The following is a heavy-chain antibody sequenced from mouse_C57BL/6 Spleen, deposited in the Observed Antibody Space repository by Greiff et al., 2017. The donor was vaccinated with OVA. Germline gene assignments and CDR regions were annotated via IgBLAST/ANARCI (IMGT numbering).Heavy chain of an antibody. CDR2: IDPETGGT. J-gene: IGHJ2*01. CDR3: TRRTAYGSLDY. CDR1: GYTFTDYE. Sequence: QVQLKQSGAELVRPGASVTLSCKASGYTFTDYEMHWVKQTPVHGLEWIGAIDPETGGTAYNQKFKGKAILTADKSSSTAYMELRSLTSEDSAVYYCTRRTAYGSLDYWGQGTTLTVSS. V-gene: IGHV1-15*01. D-gene: IGHD1-1*01.